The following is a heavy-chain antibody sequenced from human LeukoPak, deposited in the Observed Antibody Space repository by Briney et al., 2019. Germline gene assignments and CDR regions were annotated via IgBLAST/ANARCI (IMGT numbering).Heavy chain of an antibody. CDR3: ARDGNYYDSSGYSHFDY. Sequence: ASVKVSCKASGYTFTGYYMHWVRQAPGQGLEWMGWINPNSGSTSYAQKFQGRVTMTRDTSTSTVYMELSSLRSEDTAVYYCARDGNYYDSSGYSHFDYWGQGTLVTVSS. CDR2: INPNSGST. CDR1: GYTFTGYY. J-gene: IGHJ4*02. V-gene: IGHV1-46*01. D-gene: IGHD3-22*01.